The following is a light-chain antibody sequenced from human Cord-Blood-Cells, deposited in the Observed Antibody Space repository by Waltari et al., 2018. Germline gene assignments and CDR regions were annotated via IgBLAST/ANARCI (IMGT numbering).Light chain of an antibody. CDR1: SSNIGSNY. CDR2: RNN. CDR3: AAWDDSLSGPGFYVV. V-gene: IGLV1-47*01. Sequence: QSVLTQPPSASGTPGQRVTISCSGSSSNIGSNYVYWYQQLPGTAPKLLIYRNNKRPSGGPDRFSGSKSGTSASLAISGLRSEDEADYYCAAWDDSLSGPGFYVVFGGGTKLTVL. J-gene: IGLJ2*01.